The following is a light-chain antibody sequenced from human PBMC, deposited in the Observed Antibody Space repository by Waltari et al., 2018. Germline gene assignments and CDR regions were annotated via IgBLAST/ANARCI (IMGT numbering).Light chain of an antibody. CDR1: QGISSY. CDR2: AAS. CDR3: QQYYSYPPT. J-gene: IGKJ3*01. Sequence: AIRITQSPSSLSASTGDRVTITCRASQGISSYLAWYQQKPGKAPKLLIYAASTLQSGCPSRFSGSGSGTDFTLTIICLQSEDFATYYCQQYYSYPPTFGPGTKVDIK. V-gene: IGKV1-8*01.